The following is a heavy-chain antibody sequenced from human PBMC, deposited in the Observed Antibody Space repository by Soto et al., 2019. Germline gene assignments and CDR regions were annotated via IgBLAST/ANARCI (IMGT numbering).Heavy chain of an antibody. CDR3: AHAYGGRSLY. D-gene: IGHD1-26*01. J-gene: IGHJ4*02. V-gene: IGHV2-5*02. Sequence: QITLKESGPTLVKPTQTLTLTCTFSGFSLPTDRVGVGWIRQPPGKALEWLAVIYWDDSKTYRPSLKSRLTITKDTSKNQVALTMTHMDPVDTATYYCAHAYGGRSLYWGQGTLVTVSS. CDR1: GFSLPTDRVG. CDR2: IYWDDSK.